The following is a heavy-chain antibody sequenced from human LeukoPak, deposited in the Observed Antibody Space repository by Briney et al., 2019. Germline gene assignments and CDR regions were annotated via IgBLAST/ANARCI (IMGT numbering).Heavy chain of an antibody. D-gene: IGHD5-24*01. Sequence: GGSLRLSCAASGFTFSDCMNWVRQAPGKGLEWISYIGIDSGNANYADSVKGRFTISGDKAKNSLYLQMNSLRVEDTAVYYCARDYKYAFDNWGQGTLVTVSS. CDR1: GFTFSDC. CDR3: ARDYKYAFDN. V-gene: IGHV3-48*01. J-gene: IGHJ4*02. CDR2: IGIDSGNA.